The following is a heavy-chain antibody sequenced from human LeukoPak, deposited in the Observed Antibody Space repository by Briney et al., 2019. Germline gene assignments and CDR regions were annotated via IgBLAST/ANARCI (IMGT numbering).Heavy chain of an antibody. CDR2: INYSGAT. D-gene: IGHD2-21*01. CDR1: GGSISGYF. J-gene: IGHJ6*02. V-gene: IGHV4-59*08. Sequence: SETLSLTCTVSGGSISGYFGSFIRQPPGKGLEWIGYINYSGATLYSPSFKSRVTMSVDTSKNQFSLRLPSVTAADTAVYYCARHDFVAYFQRAMDVWGQGTTVTVSS. CDR3: ARHDFVAYFQRAMDV.